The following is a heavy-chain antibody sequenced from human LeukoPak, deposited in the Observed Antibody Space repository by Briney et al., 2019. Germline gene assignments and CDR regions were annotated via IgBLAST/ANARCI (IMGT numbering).Heavy chain of an antibody. CDR1: GFSLNNYW. V-gene: IGHV3-7*03. D-gene: IGHD7-27*01. CDR3: AADPPWGSDVFDM. Sequence: GGSLRLSCAASGFSLNNYWMMWVRQAPGKGLEWVANIKSDGSDKYYVDSVKGRFTISRDNARNSLFLQMSSLRADDTATYYCAADPPWGSDVFDMWGRETMVTVSS. CDR2: IKSDGSDK. J-gene: IGHJ3*02.